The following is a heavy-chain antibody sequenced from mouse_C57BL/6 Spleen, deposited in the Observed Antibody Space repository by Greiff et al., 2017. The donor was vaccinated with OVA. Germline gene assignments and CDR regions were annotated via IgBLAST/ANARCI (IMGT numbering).Heavy chain of an antibody. CDR3: ARWNLYAMDY. Sequence: VQLQQPGAELVKPGASVKLSCKASGYTFTSYWMQWVKQRPGQGLEWIGEIDPSDSYTNYNQKFKGKATLTVDTSSSTAYMQLSSLTSEDSAVYYCARWNLYAMDYWGQGTSVTVSS. V-gene: IGHV1-50*01. CDR2: IDPSDSYT. CDR1: GYTFTSYW. J-gene: IGHJ4*01.